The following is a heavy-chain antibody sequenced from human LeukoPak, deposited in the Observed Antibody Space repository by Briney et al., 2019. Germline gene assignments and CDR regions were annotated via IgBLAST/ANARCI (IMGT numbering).Heavy chain of an antibody. V-gene: IGHV4-34*01. J-gene: IGHJ4*02. CDR3: ARGHSDWSGSNFDY. CDR2: INHSGST. CDR1: GGSFSGYY. Sequence: SETLSLTCAVYGGSFSGYYWSWIRQPPGKGLEWIGEINHSGSTNYNPSLKSRVTISVDTSKNQFSLKLSSVTAADTAVYYCARGHSDWSGSNFDYWGQGTLVTVSS. D-gene: IGHD3-3*01.